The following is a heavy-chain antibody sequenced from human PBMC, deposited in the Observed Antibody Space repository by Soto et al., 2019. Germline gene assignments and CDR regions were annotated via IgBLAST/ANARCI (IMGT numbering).Heavy chain of an antibody. CDR1: GYSFTSYW. J-gene: IGHJ4*02. V-gene: IGHV5-51*01. CDR3: ARIPSTGPYYFDY. CDR2: IYPGDSDT. D-gene: IGHD1-1*01. Sequence: GEPLKISCKASGYSFTSYWIGWVRQMPGKGLEWMGIIYPGDSDTRYSPSFQGQVTISADKSISTASLQWSSLKASDTAMYYCARIPSTGPYYFDYWGQGTLVTVSS.